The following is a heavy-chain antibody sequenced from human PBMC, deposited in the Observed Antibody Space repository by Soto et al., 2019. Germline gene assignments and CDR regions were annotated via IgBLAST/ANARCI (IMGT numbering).Heavy chain of an antibody. D-gene: IGHD4-4*01. J-gene: IGHJ4*02. V-gene: IGHV1-3*01. CDR1: GYTFTSYA. CDR2: INAGSGNT. Sequence: ASVKVSCKASGYTFTSYAMHWVRQAPGQRLEWMGWINAGSGNTKYSQKFQGRVTITRDTSASTAYMELSSLRSEDTAVYYCARTTPNLGASDYWGQGTLVTVSS. CDR3: ARTTPNLGASDY.